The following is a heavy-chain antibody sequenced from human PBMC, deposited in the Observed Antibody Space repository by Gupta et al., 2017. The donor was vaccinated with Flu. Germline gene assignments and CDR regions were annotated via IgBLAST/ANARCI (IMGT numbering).Heavy chain of an antibody. CDR3: ATPKPAAVRGYFCY. D-gene: IGHD2-2*02. CDR1: GFTCSRYA. J-gene: IGHJ4*02. CDR2: ISGSAGTT. Sequence: EVQLLELGGGLVQPGGSLRLAWAASGFTCSRYAMTWVRQAPGKGLEWVSTISGSAGTTYYADSVKGRFTISRDNSKNTLFLLRNSLRAEDTAVYYWATPKPAAVRGYFCYWGQGTLVTVSS. V-gene: IGHV3-23*01.